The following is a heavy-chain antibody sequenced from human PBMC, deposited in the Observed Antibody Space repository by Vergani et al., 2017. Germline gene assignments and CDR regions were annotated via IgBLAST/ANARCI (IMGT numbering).Heavy chain of an antibody. J-gene: IGHJ5*02. D-gene: IGHD3-3*01. CDR2: ISAYNGNT. V-gene: IGHV1-18*01. CDR3: ARVKAIVGVVIFGTWFDP. Sequence: QVQLVQSGAEVKKPGASVKVSCKASGYTFTSYGISWVRQAPGQGLEWMGWISAYNGNTNYAQKLQGRVTRTTDTSTSTAYMELRSLRSDDTAVYYCARVKAIVGVVIFGTWFDPWGQGTLVTVSS. CDR1: GYTFTSYG.